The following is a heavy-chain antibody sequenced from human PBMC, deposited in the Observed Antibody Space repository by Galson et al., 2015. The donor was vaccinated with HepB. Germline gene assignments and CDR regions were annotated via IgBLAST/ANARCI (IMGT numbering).Heavy chain of an antibody. CDR3: AREGDYGDYVRNLYYYYYMDV. J-gene: IGHJ6*03. V-gene: IGHV1-69*04. CDR1: GGTFSSYA. CDR2: IIPIVGNT. D-gene: IGHD4-17*01. Sequence: SVKVSCKASGGTFSSYAISWVRQAPGQGLEWMGRIIPIVGNTNYAQRFQGRVTVTADKSTSTAYMELSSLRPEDTAVYYCAREGDYGDYVRNLYYYYYMDVWGKGTTVTVSS.